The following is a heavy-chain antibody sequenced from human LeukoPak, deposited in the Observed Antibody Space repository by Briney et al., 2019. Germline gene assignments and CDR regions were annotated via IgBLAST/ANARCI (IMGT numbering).Heavy chain of an antibody. CDR1: GGSISSYY. D-gene: IGHD6-13*01. Sequence: SETLSLTCTVSGGSISSYYWSWIRQPAGKGLEWIGRIYTSGSTNYNPSLKSRVTMSVDTSKNQFSLKLSSVTAADTAVYYCARNIAAAGPLLDPSYYYYYMDVWGKGTTVTVSS. J-gene: IGHJ6*03. CDR2: IYTSGST. CDR3: ARNIAAAGPLLDPSYYYYYMDV. V-gene: IGHV4-4*07.